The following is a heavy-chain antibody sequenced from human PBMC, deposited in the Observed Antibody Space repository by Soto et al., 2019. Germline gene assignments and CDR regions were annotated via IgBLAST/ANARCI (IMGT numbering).Heavy chain of an antibody. CDR2: IYYSGST. J-gene: IGHJ4*02. V-gene: IGHV4-59*01. D-gene: IGHD1-26*01. CDR3: ARARIEVGATFFDY. Sequence: SEALSVTCIFSVGSISIYYWSWIRQPPGKGLEWIGYIYYSGSTNYNPSLKSRVTISVDTSKNQFSLKLSSVTAADTAVYYCARARIEVGATFFDYWGQGTMVTVSS. CDR1: VGSISIYY.